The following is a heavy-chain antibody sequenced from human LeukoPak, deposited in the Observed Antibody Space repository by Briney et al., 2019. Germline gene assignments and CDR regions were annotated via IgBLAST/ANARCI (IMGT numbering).Heavy chain of an antibody. CDR1: GGTFSSYA. Sequence: ASVKVSCKASGGTFSSYAISWVRQAPGQGLEWMGGIIPIFGTANYAQKFQGRVTITADESRSTAYMELSSLRSEDTAVYYCARDYYDILTGYYLLDYWGQGTLVTVSS. CDR2: IIPIFGTA. D-gene: IGHD3-9*01. CDR3: ARDYYDILTGYYLLDY. V-gene: IGHV1-69*13. J-gene: IGHJ4*02.